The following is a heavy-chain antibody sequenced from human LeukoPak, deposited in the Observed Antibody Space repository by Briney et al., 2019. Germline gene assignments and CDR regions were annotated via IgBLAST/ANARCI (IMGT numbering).Heavy chain of an antibody. J-gene: IGHJ4*02. Sequence: PGGSLRLSCAASGFAFSNYAMNWVRQAPGKGLEWVAVIWDDGSNKYYADSVKGRFTISRDDSKNTLYLQMNNLRAEDTAVYYCARVIGRHEVGATDYWGQGTLVTVSS. V-gene: IGHV3-33*08. D-gene: IGHD1-26*01. CDR2: IWDDGSNK. CDR1: GFAFSNYA. CDR3: ARVIGRHEVGATDY.